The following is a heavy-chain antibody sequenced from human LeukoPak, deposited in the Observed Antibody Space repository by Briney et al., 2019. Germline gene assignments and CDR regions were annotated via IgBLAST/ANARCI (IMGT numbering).Heavy chain of an antibody. CDR2: ISSSSSYI. CDR3: ARDYSYGDYGWFDP. V-gene: IGHV3-21*01. J-gene: IGHJ5*02. Sequence: GGSLRLSCAASGFTFSSYSMNWVRQAPGKGLEWVSSISSSSSYIYYADSVKGRFTISRDNAKNSLYLQMNSLGAEDTAVYYCARDYSYGDYGWFDPWGQGTLVTVSS. CDR1: GFTFSSYS. D-gene: IGHD4-17*01.